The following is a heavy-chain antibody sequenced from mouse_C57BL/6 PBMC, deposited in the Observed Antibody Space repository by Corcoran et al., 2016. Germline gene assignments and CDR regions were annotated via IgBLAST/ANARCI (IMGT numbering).Heavy chain of an antibody. CDR2: IYPGSGNT. V-gene: IGHV1-66*01. Sequence: QVQLQQSGPEVVKPGASVKISCKGSGYSFTSYYIHWVKQRPGQGLEWIGWIYPGSGNTKYNEKFKGKATLTADTSSSTAYMQLSSLTSEDSAVYYCARRGTGYYFDYWGQGTTLTVSS. J-gene: IGHJ2*01. CDR3: ARRGTGYYFDY. CDR1: GYSFTSYY. D-gene: IGHD4-1*01.